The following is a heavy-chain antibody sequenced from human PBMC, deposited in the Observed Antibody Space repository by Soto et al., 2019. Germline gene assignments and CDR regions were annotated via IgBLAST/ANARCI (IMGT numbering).Heavy chain of an antibody. CDR1: GGSISNYH. CDR2: ISTTGST. V-gene: IGHV4-4*07. J-gene: IGHJ5*02. Sequence: SETLSLTCTVSGGSISNYHWNWIRQPAGKGLEWIGHISTTGSTRYNPSLNSRLTMSLDTSNNQFSLKLNSVTAADTAIYFCAREGRYGDPVHGFDLWGPGTLVTVSS. D-gene: IGHD4-17*01. CDR3: AREGRYGDPVHGFDL.